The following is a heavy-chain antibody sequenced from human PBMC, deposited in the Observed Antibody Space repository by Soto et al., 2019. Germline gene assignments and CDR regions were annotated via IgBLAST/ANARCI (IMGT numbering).Heavy chain of an antibody. Sequence: LRLSCAASGFTFSSYWMHRVRQAPGKGLVWVSRINSDGGSTSYADSVKGRFTISRDNAKNTLYLQMNSLRAEDTAVYYCAGYYYGMDVWGQGTTVTVSS. CDR3: AGYYYGMDV. CDR2: INSDGGST. CDR1: GFTFSSYW. J-gene: IGHJ6*02. V-gene: IGHV3-74*01.